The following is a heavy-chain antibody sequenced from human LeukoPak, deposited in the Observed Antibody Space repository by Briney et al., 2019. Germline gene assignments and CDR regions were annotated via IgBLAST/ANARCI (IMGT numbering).Heavy chain of an antibody. CDR2: IYTSGST. J-gene: IGHJ1*01. V-gene: IGHV4-4*07. CDR3: ARCIAAAGIEYFQH. Sequence: PSETLSLTCTVSGGSISSYYWSWIRQPAGKGLEWIGRIYTSGSTNYNPSLKSRVTISVDTSKNQFSLKLSSVTAADTAVYYCARCIAAAGIEYFQHWGQGTLVTVSS. CDR1: GGSISSYY. D-gene: IGHD6-13*01.